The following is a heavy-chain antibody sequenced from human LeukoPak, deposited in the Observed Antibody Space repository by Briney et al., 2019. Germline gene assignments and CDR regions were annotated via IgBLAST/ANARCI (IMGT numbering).Heavy chain of an antibody. CDR2: IKGDGSKM. CDR1: GFTFSENW. CDR3: ARDGTCLDF. Sequence: PGGSLRLSCGASGFTFSENWMSWVRQAPGRGPEWVADIKGDGSKMYYVDSVKGRFTISRDNDKNALYLQMNNLRVEDTGVYYCARDGTCLDFWGPGVLVPVSS. V-gene: IGHV3-7*01. J-gene: IGHJ4*02.